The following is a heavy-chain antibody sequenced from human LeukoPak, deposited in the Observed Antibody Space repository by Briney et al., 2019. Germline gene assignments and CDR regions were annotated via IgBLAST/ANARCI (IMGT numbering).Heavy chain of an antibody. CDR3: ARRISSY. CDR2: INHSGST. J-gene: IGHJ4*02. D-gene: IGHD2/OR15-2a*01. V-gene: IGHV4-34*01. Sequence: PSETLSLTCAVYGGSFSGYYWSWIRQPPGKGLEWIGEINHSGSTNYNPSLKSRVTISVDTSKNQFSLKLSSVTAADTAVYYCARRISSYWGQGTLVTVSS. CDR1: GGSFSGYY.